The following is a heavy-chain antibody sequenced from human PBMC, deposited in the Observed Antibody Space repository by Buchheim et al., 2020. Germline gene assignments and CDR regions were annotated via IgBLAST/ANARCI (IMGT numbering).Heavy chain of an antibody. D-gene: IGHD5-12*01. CDR1: GGSVSSGSYY. V-gene: IGHV4-61*01. CDR2: IYYSGST. CDR3: ARLVATRAYYYYYGMDV. Sequence: QVQLQESGPGLVKPSETLSLTCTVSGGSVSSGSYYWSWIRQPPGKGLEWIGYIYYSGSTNYNPSLKSRVTISVDTSKNQFSLKLSSVTAADTAVYYCARLVATRAYYYYYGMDVWGQGTT. J-gene: IGHJ6*02.